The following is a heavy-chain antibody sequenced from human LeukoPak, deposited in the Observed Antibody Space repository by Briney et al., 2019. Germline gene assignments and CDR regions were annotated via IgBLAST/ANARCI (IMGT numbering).Heavy chain of an antibody. Sequence: ASVKVSCKASGYTFTGYYMHWVRQAPGQGLEWMGWINPNSGGTNYAQKFQGRVAMTRDTSISTAYMELSRLRSDDTAVYYCASQSRFPRYYYYYMDVWGKGTTVTVSS. CDR2: INPNSGGT. V-gene: IGHV1-2*02. CDR3: ASQSRFPRYYYYYMDV. CDR1: GYTFTGYY. D-gene: IGHD2-2*01. J-gene: IGHJ6*03.